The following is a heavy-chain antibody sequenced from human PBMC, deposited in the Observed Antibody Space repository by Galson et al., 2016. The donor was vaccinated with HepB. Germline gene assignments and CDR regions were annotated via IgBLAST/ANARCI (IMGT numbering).Heavy chain of an antibody. CDR3: ARDHNYRLDL. J-gene: IGHJ4*02. CDR1: GFTFSDPW. V-gene: IGHV3-7*01. D-gene: IGHD5-24*01. CDR2: IKYAGSEN. Sequence: SLRLSCAASGFTFSDPWMAWVRQAPGEGLEWVANIKYAGSENHYVDSVKGRFTISRDNAQNSVFLQMSGLRAEDTAVYYCARDHNYRLDLWGQGTLVTVSS.